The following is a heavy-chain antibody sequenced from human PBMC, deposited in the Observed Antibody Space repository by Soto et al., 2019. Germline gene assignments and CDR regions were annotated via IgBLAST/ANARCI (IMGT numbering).Heavy chain of an antibody. J-gene: IGHJ6*02. Sequence: QVQLQQWGAGLLKPSETLSLTCAVYGGSFSGYYWSWIRQPPGRGLEWIGEINHSGSTNYNPSLKSRVTISVDTSKNQFSLKLSSVTAADTAVYYCARNPYTYDFWSAPYYYGMDVWGQGTTVTVSS. CDR1: GGSFSGYY. V-gene: IGHV4-34*01. CDR2: INHSGST. CDR3: ARNPYTYDFWSAPYYYGMDV. D-gene: IGHD3-3*01.